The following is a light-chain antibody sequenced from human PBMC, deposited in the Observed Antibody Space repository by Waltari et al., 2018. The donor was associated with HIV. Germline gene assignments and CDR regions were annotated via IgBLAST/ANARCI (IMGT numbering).Light chain of an antibody. CDR1: SSAVGGHHY. Sequence: QSALTQPPSASGSPGQSATLSCPGTSSAVGGHHYFSWYQQHPGKAPKFIIYEVSKRPSGVPGRFSGSRAGNTASLTVSGLQAEDEADYYCSSYSGSNWVFGGGTKLTVL. V-gene: IGLV2-8*01. CDR2: EVS. CDR3: SSYSGSNWV. J-gene: IGLJ3*02.